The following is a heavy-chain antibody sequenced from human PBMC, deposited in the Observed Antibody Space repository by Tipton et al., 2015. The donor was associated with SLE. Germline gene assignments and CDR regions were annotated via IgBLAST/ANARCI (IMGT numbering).Heavy chain of an antibody. J-gene: IGHJ3*02. D-gene: IGHD5-18*01. V-gene: IGHV4-59*01. CDR2: IYYSGST. Sequence: TLSLTCTVSGGSISSYYWSWIRQPPGKGLEWIGYIYYSGSTNYNPSLKSRVTISVDTSKNQFSLKLSSVTAADTAVYYCARGSGYGYGDDAFDIWGRGTMVTVSS. CDR3: ARGSGYGYGDDAFDI. CDR1: GGSISSYY.